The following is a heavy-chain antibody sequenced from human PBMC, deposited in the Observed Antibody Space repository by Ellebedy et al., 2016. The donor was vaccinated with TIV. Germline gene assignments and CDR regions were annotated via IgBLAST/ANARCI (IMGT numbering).Heavy chain of an antibody. CDR2: INPSGGST. D-gene: IGHD3-3*01. V-gene: IGHV1-46*01. J-gene: IGHJ6*02. Sequence: ASVKVSXXASGYTFTSYYMHWVRQAPGQGLEWMGIINPSGGSTSYAQKFQGRVTMTRDTSTSTVYMELSSLRSEDTAVYYCARHHLGDFWSGYYYYYYGMDVWGQGTTVTVSS. CDR3: ARHHLGDFWSGYYYYYYGMDV. CDR1: GYTFTSYY.